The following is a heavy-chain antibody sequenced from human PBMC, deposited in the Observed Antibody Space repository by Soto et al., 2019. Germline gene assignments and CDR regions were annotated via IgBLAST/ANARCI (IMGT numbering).Heavy chain of an antibody. CDR2: IYYSWST. CDR3: ARGEECVGMPSGY. Sequence: QVQLQESGPGLVKPSETLSLTCTVSGGSISSYYWSWIGQPPGKGLEWTGYIYYSWSTNYNPSLKSRVTISVDTSKNQFALKLSSVSAVDTALYSCARGEECVGMPSGYWGQGTLVTVSS. D-gene: IGHD2-2*01. J-gene: IGHJ4*02. V-gene: IGHV4-59*01. CDR1: GGSISSYY.